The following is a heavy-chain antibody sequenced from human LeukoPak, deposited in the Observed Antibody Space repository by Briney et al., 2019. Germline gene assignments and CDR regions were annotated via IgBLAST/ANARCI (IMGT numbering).Heavy chain of an antibody. Sequence: SETLSLTCTVSGGSISYYYWSWIRQPPGKGLEWLGYIYYSGSTKYNPSLKSRVTISVDTSKNQFSLKLNSVTAADTAVFYCARGRRGFGYGMDVWGQGTTVTVSS. CDR1: GGSISYYY. CDR3: ARGRRGFGYGMDV. J-gene: IGHJ6*02. V-gene: IGHV4-59*12. D-gene: IGHD3-10*01. CDR2: IYYSGST.